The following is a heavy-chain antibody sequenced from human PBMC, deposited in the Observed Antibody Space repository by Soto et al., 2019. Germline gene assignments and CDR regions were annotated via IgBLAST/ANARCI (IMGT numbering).Heavy chain of an antibody. J-gene: IGHJ4*02. CDR1: GFTFSSSA. CDR3: AREMRNLHPDY. V-gene: IGHV3-23*01. CDR2: ISGSGGST. Sequence: GSLRLSCAASGFTFSSSAMSWVRQAPGKGLEWVSTISGSGGSTYYADSVKGRFTVSRDNSKSALYLQMDNLRADDTAVYYCAREMRNLHPDYWCQGTLVTVSS.